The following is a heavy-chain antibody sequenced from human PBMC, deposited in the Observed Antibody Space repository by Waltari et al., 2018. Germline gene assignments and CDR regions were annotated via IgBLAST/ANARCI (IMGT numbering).Heavy chain of an antibody. CDR1: GYTFTVYI. CDR3: ARENSAWSFFDY. V-gene: IGHV1-3*01. J-gene: IGHJ4*02. D-gene: IGHD6-19*01. Sequence: VQLVQSGAEVKKPGASVKVSCKASGYTFTVYIIHWVRQAPGQRREWMGWINVGSGNTKYSQNFQCRVTITRDTSAGTAYMALSSLTSEDTAVYYCARENSAWSFFDYWGQGTLVTVSS. CDR2: INVGSGNT.